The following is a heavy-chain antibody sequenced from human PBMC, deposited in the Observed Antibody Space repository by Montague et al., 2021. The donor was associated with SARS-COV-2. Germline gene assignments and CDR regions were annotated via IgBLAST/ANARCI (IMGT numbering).Heavy chain of an antibody. D-gene: IGHD6-19*01. CDR3: ARGSGWMGNAFDI. V-gene: IGHV4-59*01. CDR1: GGSISSYY. Sequence: SETRSLTCTVSGGSISSYYWSWIRQPPGKGLEWIGYIYYSGSTNYNPSLKSRVTISVDTSKNQFSLKLSSVTAADTAVYYCARGSGWMGNAFDIWGQGTMVPVSS. CDR2: IYYSGST. J-gene: IGHJ3*02.